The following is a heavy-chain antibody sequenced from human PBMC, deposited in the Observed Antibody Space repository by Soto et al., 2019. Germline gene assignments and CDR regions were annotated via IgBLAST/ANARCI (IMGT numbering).Heavy chain of an antibody. CDR1: GYTFTSYG. Sequence: ASVKVSCKASGYTFTSYGISWVRQAPGQGLEWMGWISTYNGHTNYAQKLQGRVTMTTDTSTSTAYMELRSLRSDDTAVYSCAREGAVARTNAFDIWGQGTMVTVSS. V-gene: IGHV1-18*01. D-gene: IGHD6-19*01. CDR2: ISTYNGHT. J-gene: IGHJ3*02. CDR3: AREGAVARTNAFDI.